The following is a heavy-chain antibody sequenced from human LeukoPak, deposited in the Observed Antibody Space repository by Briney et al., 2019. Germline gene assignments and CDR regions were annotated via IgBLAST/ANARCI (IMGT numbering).Heavy chain of an antibody. CDR1: GFTFSSYG. D-gene: IGHD3-9*01. CDR3: ARGLVGSP. CDR2: ISYDGSNK. Sequence: HPGGSLRLSCAASGFTFSSYGMHWVRQAPGKGLEWVAVISYDGSNKYYADSVKGRFTVSRDNAKNSLYLQMNNLRAEDTAVYYCARGLVGSPWGQGTLVTVSS. V-gene: IGHV3-30*03. J-gene: IGHJ5*02.